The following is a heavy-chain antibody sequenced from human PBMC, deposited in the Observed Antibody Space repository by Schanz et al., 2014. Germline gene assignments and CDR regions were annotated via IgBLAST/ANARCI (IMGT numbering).Heavy chain of an antibody. V-gene: IGHV3-33*01. CDR2: IWYDENNK. D-gene: IGHD5-12*01. J-gene: IGHJ4*02. CDR3: ASPSGYSDYGTYFDF. Sequence: VQLLESGGGVVQFGRSLRLSCVASGFTFSSYGMHWVRQAPGKGLEWVAVIWYDENNKYYADSVKGRFTISRDNSRNTLYLQMNSLRTEDTAVYYCASPSGYSDYGTYFDFWGQGTLVTVSS. CDR1: GFTFSSYG.